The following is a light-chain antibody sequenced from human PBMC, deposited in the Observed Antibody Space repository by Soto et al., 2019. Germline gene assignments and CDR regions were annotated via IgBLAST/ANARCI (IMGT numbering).Light chain of an antibody. Sequence: EIVLTQSPGTLSLSPGERATLSCRASQSVSNSYLAWYQQKPGQAPRLLIYGASSRATGIPDRFSGSGSGTDFTLTISRLEPEDFAVYYCQQYRSSLITFGQGTRLEIK. J-gene: IGKJ5*01. V-gene: IGKV3-20*01. CDR3: QQYRSSLIT. CDR2: GAS. CDR1: QSVSNSY.